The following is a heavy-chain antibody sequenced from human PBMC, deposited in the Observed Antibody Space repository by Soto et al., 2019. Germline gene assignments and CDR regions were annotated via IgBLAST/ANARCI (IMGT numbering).Heavy chain of an antibody. D-gene: IGHD3-3*01. CDR2: ISGSGGST. CDR3: AKALPPYDFWSGYHSYGMDV. V-gene: IGHV3-23*01. J-gene: IGHJ6*02. CDR1: GFTFSSYA. Sequence: GGSLRLSCAASGFTFSSYAMSWVRQAPGKGLEWVSAISGSGGSTYYADSVKGRFTISRDNSKNTLYLQMNSLRAEDTAVYYCAKALPPYDFWSGYHSYGMDVWSQGTTVTVSS.